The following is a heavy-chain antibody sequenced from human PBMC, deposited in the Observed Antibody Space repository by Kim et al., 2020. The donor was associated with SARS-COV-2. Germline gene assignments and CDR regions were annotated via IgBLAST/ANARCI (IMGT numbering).Heavy chain of an antibody. V-gene: IGHV5-51*01. J-gene: IGHJ2*01. Sequence: GESLKMSCKGSGYSFTSYWIGWVRQMPGKGLEWMGIIYPGDSDTRYSPSFQGQVTISADKSISTAYLQWSSLKASDTAMYYCARLPTPSGRFVSSSSDWYFDLWGRGTLVTVSS. CDR3: ARLPTPSGRFVSSSSDWYFDL. CDR2: IYPGDSDT. CDR1: GYSFTSYW. D-gene: IGHD6-6*01.